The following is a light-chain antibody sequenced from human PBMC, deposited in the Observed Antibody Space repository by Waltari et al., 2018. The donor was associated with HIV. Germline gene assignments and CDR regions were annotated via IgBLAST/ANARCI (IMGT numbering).Light chain of an antibody. CDR1: NIGSKS. Sequence: SYVLTQPPSVSLAPGKTARITCGGNNIGSKSVHWYQQKPGQAPVLVIYYDSDRPSGIPERFSGSNSGNTATLTISRVEAGDEADYYCQVWEGFGGGTKLTVL. J-gene: IGLJ3*02. CDR2: YDS. V-gene: IGLV3-21*01. CDR3: QVWEG.